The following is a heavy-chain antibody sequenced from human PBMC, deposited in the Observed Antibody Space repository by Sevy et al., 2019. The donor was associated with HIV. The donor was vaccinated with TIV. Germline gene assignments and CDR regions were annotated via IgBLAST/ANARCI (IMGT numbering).Heavy chain of an antibody. V-gene: IGHV3-7*01. J-gene: IGHJ4*02. CDR1: GFSFSTYW. CDR2: MNQDGTER. CDR3: VREGLGGFSYSLDC. D-gene: IGHD3-16*01. Sequence: GGSLRLSCAASGFSFSTYWMTWVRQAPGKGLEWVTTMNQDGTERDYVDSVKGRFTISSDNTKTSLFLQMNSLSAEDTGVYYCVREGLGGFSYSLDCWGQGTLVTVSS.